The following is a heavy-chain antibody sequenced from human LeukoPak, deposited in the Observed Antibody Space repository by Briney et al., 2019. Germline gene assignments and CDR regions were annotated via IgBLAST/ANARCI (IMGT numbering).Heavy chain of an antibody. Sequence: KTGGSLRLSCAASGFTVSSNYMSWVRQAPGKGLEWIGSIHHTGSTYYNPALISRITISVDTSKHQYSLKLGSVTAADTAVYFCTRDPGYARYMDVWGKGTTVTVSS. CDR2: IHHTGST. V-gene: IGHV4-38-2*02. D-gene: IGHD1-1*01. CDR3: TRDPGYARYMDV. CDR1: GFTVSSNY. J-gene: IGHJ6*03.